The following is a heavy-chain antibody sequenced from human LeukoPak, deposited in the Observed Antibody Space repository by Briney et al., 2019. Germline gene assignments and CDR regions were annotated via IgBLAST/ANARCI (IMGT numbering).Heavy chain of an antibody. V-gene: IGHV3-53*01. CDR3: AKDQMGGWGFGSFDY. CDR1: GFTVSSNY. J-gene: IGHJ4*02. D-gene: IGHD3-10*01. CDR2: IYSGGST. Sequence: GGSLRLSCAASGFTVSSNYMSWVRQAPGKGLEWVSVIYSGGSTYYADSVKGRFTISRDNSKNTLYLQLNSLRAEDTAVYYCAKDQMGGWGFGSFDYWGQGTLVTVSS.